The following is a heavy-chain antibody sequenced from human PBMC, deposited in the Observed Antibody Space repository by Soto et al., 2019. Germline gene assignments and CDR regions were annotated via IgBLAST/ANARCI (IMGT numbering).Heavy chain of an antibody. CDR3: ARGWVVVVAATQYYFDY. V-gene: IGHV4-34*01. J-gene: IGHJ4*02. CDR1: GGSFSGYY. Sequence: TSETLSLTCAVYGGSFSGYYWSWIRQPPGKGLEWIGEINHSGSTNYNPSLKSRVTISVDTSKNQFSLKLSSVTAADTAVYYCARGWVVVVAATQYYFDYWGQGTLVTVSS. D-gene: IGHD2-15*01. CDR2: INHSGST.